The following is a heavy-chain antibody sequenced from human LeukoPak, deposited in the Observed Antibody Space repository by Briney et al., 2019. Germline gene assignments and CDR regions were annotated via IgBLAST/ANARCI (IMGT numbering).Heavy chain of an antibody. CDR3: ARGFWSGYLDY. D-gene: IGHD3-3*01. V-gene: IGHV3-23*01. J-gene: IGHJ4*02. CDR1: GFTFSSYA. Sequence: GGSLRLSCAASGFTFSSYAMGWVRRAPGKGLQWVSAINGGGGSTYYADSVKGRFTISRDNSKNTLYLQMNSLRAEDTAVYYCARGFWSGYLDYWGQGTLVTVSS. CDR2: INGGGGST.